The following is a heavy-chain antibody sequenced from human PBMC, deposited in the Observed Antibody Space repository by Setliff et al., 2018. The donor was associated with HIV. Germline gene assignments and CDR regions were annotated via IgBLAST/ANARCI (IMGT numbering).Heavy chain of an antibody. Sequence: SETLSLTCTVSGASVSTDGYYWSWIRQPAGKGLEWLGRIYANGHTNYNPSLNSRVTVSLDTSKNQFSLNLNSVTAADTAVYYCARETGYSPSRYYYYGMDVWGQGTTVTVSS. CDR3: ARETGYSPSRYYYYGMDV. CDR1: GASVSTDGYY. V-gene: IGHV4-61*02. D-gene: IGHD3-9*01. CDR2: IYANGHT. J-gene: IGHJ6*02.